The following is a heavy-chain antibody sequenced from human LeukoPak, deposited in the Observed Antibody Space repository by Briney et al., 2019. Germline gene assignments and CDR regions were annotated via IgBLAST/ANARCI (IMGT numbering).Heavy chain of an antibody. V-gene: IGHV4-59*08. Sequence: SETLSLTCTVSGGSISSYYWSWIRQPPGKGLEWIGFFYYSGRTNYNPSFKSRVTISLDTSKNQFSLKLSSVTAADTAVYYCARHGAGQQLVPFDYWGQGTLVTVSS. J-gene: IGHJ4*02. CDR1: GGSISSYY. CDR3: ARHGAGQQLVPFDY. CDR2: FYYSGRT. D-gene: IGHD6-13*01.